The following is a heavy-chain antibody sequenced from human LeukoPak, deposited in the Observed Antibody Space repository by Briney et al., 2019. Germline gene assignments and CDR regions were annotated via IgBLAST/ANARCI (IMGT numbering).Heavy chain of an antibody. V-gene: IGHV4-4*08. D-gene: IGHD3-22*01. Sequence: SETLSLTCTVSGGSILNYYWHWIRQSPGKGLEWVSYVYANGITAYNPSLRSRGSMSIDTSRSQFSLRLTSVTAADTATYYCARRVYYDTSGYHPTAGYFDLWGRGTLVSVSS. J-gene: IGHJ2*01. CDR2: VYANGIT. CDR3: ARRVYYDTSGYHPTAGYFDL. CDR1: GGSILNYY.